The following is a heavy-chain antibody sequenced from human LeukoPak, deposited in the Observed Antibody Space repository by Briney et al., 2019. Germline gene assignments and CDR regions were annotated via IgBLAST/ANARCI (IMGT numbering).Heavy chain of an antibody. V-gene: IGHV6-1*01. Sequence: SQTLSLTCAISGDTVSSYSAAWNWLSQSPSRGLEWLGRTYYRSKWFNDYAVSVRSRITINSDTSKNQFSLQLNCVTPEDTAVYYCARDRDSAFDIWGQGTMVTVSS. CDR1: GDTVSSYSAA. CDR3: ARDRDSAFDI. D-gene: IGHD5-24*01. J-gene: IGHJ3*02. CDR2: TYYRSKWFN.